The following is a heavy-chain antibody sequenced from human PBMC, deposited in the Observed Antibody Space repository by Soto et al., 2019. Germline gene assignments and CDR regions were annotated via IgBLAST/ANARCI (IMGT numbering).Heavy chain of an antibody. Sequence: SVKVSCKASGGTFSIYAISGVRQSALQGLDWMGGIIPIFGTANYAQKFQGRVTITADESTSTAYMELSSLRSEDTAVYYCARDQGSSSYRNWFDPWGQGTLVTVSS. V-gene: IGHV1-69*13. CDR1: GGTFSIYA. D-gene: IGHD6-13*01. CDR3: ARDQGSSSYRNWFDP. J-gene: IGHJ5*02. CDR2: IIPIFGTA.